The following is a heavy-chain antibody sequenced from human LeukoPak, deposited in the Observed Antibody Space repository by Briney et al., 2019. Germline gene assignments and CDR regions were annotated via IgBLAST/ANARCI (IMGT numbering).Heavy chain of an antibody. J-gene: IGHJ6*02. CDR3: ARDEIYNYCGMDD. Sequence: SETLSLTCAVYGVSFSGYYWSWIRQPPGKGLEWIGEINHSGSTNYNPSLKSRVTISVDTSKNQFSLKLSSVTAADTAVYYCARDEIYNYCGMDDWGQGTTVTVSS. CDR1: GVSFSGYY. CDR2: INHSGST. V-gene: IGHV4-34*01.